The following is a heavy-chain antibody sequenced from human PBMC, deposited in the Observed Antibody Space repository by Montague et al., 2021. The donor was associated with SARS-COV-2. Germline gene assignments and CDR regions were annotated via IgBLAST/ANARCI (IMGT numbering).Heavy chain of an antibody. CDR2: IYYSGST. CDR3: ARVGRQQLVRLSGLDV. J-gene: IGHJ6*02. D-gene: IGHD6-13*01. Sequence: SETLSLTCTVSGGSISSSSYYWGWIRQPPGKGLEWIGSIYYSGSTYYNPSLKSRVTISVDTSMHHFSLKLSSVTAADTAVYYCARVGRQQLVRLSGLDVWGQGTTVTVSS. V-gene: IGHV4-39*07. CDR1: GGSISSSSYY.